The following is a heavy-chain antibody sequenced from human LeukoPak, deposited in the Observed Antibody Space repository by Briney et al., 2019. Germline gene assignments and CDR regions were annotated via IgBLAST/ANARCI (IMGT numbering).Heavy chain of an antibody. CDR2: IYTTGST. Sequence: SETLSLTCTVSGGSISSGSYYWSWIQQPAGEGLEWIGRIYTTGSTNYNPSLKSRVTISVDTSKNQFSLNLSSVTAADTAVYFCARTRGNYNNFDSWGQGTLVTVSS. V-gene: IGHV4-61*02. D-gene: IGHD1-26*01. J-gene: IGHJ4*02. CDR3: ARTRGNYNNFDS. CDR1: GGSISSGSYY.